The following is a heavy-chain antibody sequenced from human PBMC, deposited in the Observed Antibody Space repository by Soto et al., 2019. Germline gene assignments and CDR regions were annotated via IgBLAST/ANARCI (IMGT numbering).Heavy chain of an antibody. J-gene: IGHJ4*02. D-gene: IGHD7-27*01. CDR1: GGYISNHY. CDR3: TRANWYSEY. CDR2: IYYNGNT. V-gene: IGHV4-59*11. Sequence: QVQLQESGPGLVKPSETLSLTCTVSGGYISNHYWSWIRQPPGKGLEWFGYIYYNGNTNYNPSLMRRVTMSVDTSKNQTSLKLISVTAADTAVYYCTRANWYSEYWGQGTLGTVSS.